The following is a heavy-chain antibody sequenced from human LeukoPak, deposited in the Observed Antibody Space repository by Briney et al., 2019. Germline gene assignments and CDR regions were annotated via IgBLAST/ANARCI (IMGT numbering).Heavy chain of an antibody. D-gene: IGHD6-19*01. CDR3: ARGRTYSSGHYFDY. J-gene: IGHJ4*02. V-gene: IGHV3-23*01. CDR1: GFSLSSYA. Sequence: GGSLRVSCAHSGFSLSSYAMSWVRLAPGKGLEWVSAISGSGDSTYSSDSVNGRFTTSRDNSKNTLYLQTSSLRAEDTAVYYCARGRTYSSGHYFDYWGQGTLVTVSS. CDR2: ISGSGDST.